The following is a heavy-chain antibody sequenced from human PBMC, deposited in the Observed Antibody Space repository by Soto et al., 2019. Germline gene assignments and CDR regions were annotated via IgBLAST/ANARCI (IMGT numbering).Heavy chain of an antibody. CDR3: ALDVSWFDP. Sequence: ASVKVSCKASGGTFSSYAISWVRQAPGQGLEWMGGIIPIFGTANYAQMFQGRVTITADKSTSTAYMELSSLRSEDTAVYYCALDVSWFDPWGQGTLVTVSS. V-gene: IGHV1-69*06. CDR2: IIPIFGTA. J-gene: IGHJ5*02. CDR1: GGTFSSYA.